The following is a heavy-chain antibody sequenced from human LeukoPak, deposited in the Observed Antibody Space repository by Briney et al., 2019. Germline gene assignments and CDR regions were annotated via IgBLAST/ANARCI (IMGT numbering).Heavy chain of an antibody. CDR2: ITSGSNI. CDR3: ARSANPGIHDFDP. V-gene: IGHV3-48*02. CDR1: GFTFRSYA. J-gene: IGHJ5*02. Sequence: GGSLRLFCEASGFTFRSYAMAWVRQAPGKGLEWLSYITSGSNINYADSVKGRFTISRDNAKNSLYLQMNSLRDEDTAVYYCARSANPGIHDFDPWGQGTLVTVSS.